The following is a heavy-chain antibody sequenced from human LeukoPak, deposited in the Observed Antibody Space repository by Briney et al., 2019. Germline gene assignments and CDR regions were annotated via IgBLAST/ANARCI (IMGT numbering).Heavy chain of an antibody. CDR2: INPNSGNT. D-gene: IGHD5-24*01. CDR1: GYTFTGYY. CDR3: ARDREMATTNWFDP. J-gene: IGHJ5*02. V-gene: IGHV1-2*06. Sequence: ASVKVSCKAFGYTFTGYYIHWVRQVPGQGLEWVGRINPNSGNTKQSQKFQGRVTMTRDTSISTAYMELSRLRSDDTAVYYCARDREMATTNWFDPWGQGTLVTVSS.